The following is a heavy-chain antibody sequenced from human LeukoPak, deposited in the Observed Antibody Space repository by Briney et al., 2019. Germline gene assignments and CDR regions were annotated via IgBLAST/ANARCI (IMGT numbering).Heavy chain of an antibody. V-gene: IGHV3-23*01. CDR1: GFTFSSYA. Sequence: PGGSLRLSCAASGFTFSSYAMSWVRQAPGKGLEWVSAISARGGSTYYADSVKGRFTISRDNSKNTLYLQMSSLRAEDTAIYYCAKAPVGYCSGGTCYPFDSWGQGTLVTVSS. D-gene: IGHD2-15*01. CDR3: AKAPVGYCSGGTCYPFDS. J-gene: IGHJ4*02. CDR2: ISARGGST.